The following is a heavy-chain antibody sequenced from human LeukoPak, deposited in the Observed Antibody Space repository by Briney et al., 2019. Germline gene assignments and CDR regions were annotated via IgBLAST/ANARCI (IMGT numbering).Heavy chain of an antibody. Sequence: GGSLRLSCAASGFTFSSYAMHWVRQAPGKGLEWVALISYDGNNKYYADFVKGRFTIFRDNSENTLCLQMNSLRAEDTAVYYCARDKASYYFDYWGQGTLVTVSS. D-gene: IGHD6-6*01. CDR1: GFTFSSYA. V-gene: IGHV3-30-3*01. J-gene: IGHJ4*02. CDR2: ISYDGNNK. CDR3: ARDKASYYFDY.